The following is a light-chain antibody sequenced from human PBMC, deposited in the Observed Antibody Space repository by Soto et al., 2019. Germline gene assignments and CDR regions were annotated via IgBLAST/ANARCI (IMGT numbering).Light chain of an antibody. J-gene: IGKJ3*01. V-gene: IGKV3-15*01. CDR3: QQYNNWPSFT. CDR2: GAS. CDR1: QSVSSN. Sequence: DMVMTQSPATLSVSPGERATLSCRASQSVSSNLAWYQQKPGQAPRLLVYGASTRATGIPARFSGSGSGTEFILTISSLQSEDFALYYCQQYNNWPSFTFGPGTKVDIK.